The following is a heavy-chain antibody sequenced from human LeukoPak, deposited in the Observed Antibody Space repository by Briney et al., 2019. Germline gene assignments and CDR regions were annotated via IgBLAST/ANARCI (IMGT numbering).Heavy chain of an antibody. CDR2: ISNSGRTK. CDR1: GFTFSSYD. V-gene: IGHV3-48*03. CDR3: ARSSRSLEGFDY. D-gene: IGHD2-2*01. Sequence: PGGSLRLSCAASGFTFSSYDINWVRQAPGKGLEWVSYISNSGRTKYYADSVKGRFTISRDNAKNSLYLQMDSLSAEDTAVYYCARSSRSLEGFDYWGQGTLVTVSS. J-gene: IGHJ4*02.